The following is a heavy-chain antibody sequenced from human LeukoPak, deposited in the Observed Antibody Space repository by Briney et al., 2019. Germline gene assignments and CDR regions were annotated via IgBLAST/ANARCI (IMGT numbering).Heavy chain of an antibody. J-gene: IGHJ4*02. CDR1: GGSISTYY. Sequence: PSETLSLTCTASGGSISTYYWSWIRQPPGKGLEWIGYIYYNGNTYYNPSLKSRVTISVDTSKNQFSLKLSSVTTADTAVYYCARRPSMRGPIDYWGQGTPITVSS. D-gene: IGHD2-8*01. CDR2: IYYNGNT. CDR3: ARRPSMRGPIDY. V-gene: IGHV4-59*08.